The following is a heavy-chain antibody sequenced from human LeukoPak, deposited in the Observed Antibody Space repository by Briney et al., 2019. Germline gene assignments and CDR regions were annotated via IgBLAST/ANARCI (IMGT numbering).Heavy chain of an antibody. Sequence: SETLSLTCTVSGGSISSYYWSWIRQPPGKGLEWIGYIYYSGSTNYNPSLKSRVTISVDTSKNQFSLKLSSVTAADTAVYYCARHRGGLAVAGMDVWGKGTTVTVSS. CDR1: GGSISSYY. D-gene: IGHD6-19*01. CDR2: IYYSGST. V-gene: IGHV4-59*08. CDR3: ARHRGGLAVAGMDV. J-gene: IGHJ6*03.